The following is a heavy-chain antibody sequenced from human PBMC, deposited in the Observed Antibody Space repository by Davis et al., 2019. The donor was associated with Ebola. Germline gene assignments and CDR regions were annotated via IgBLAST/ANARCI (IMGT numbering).Heavy chain of an antibody. Sequence: SVKVSCKASGGTFSSYAISWVRQAPGQGLEWMGGIIPIFGTTNYAQKFQGRVTITADESTSTAYMELSSLKSEDTAVYYCARGRWVLGVVTAFDYWGQGTLVTVSS. CDR2: IIPIFGTT. D-gene: IGHD3-3*01. CDR1: GGTFSSYA. V-gene: IGHV1-69*13. CDR3: ARGRWVLGVVTAFDY. J-gene: IGHJ4*02.